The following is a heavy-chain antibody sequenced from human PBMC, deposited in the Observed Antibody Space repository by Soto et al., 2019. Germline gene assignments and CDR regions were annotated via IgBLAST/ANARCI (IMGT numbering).Heavy chain of an antibody. CDR3: ARDHCGGDCYSATYGMDV. J-gene: IGHJ6*02. CDR2: IIPIFGTA. CDR1: GGTISSYA. Sequence: GASVKASCKSSGGTISSYAISWVRQAPGQGLEWMGGIIPIFGTANYAQKFQGRVTITADESTSTAYMELSSLRSEDTAVYYCARDHCGGDCYSATYGMDVWGQGTTVTVSS. V-gene: IGHV1-69*13. D-gene: IGHD2-21*02.